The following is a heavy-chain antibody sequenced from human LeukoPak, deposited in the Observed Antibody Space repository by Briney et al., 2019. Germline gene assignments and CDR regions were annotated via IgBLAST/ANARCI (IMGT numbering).Heavy chain of an antibody. Sequence: GGSLRLSCAASGFTFSNYGMHWVRQVPGKGPEWVAVIWYDGSNKYYADSVTGRFSISRDNAKNSLYLQMNSLRAEDTAVYYCARAWDSSSWYFDYWGQGTLVTVSS. J-gene: IGHJ4*02. CDR2: IWYDGSNK. V-gene: IGHV3-33*01. CDR3: ARAWDSSSWYFDY. D-gene: IGHD6-13*01. CDR1: GFTFSNYG.